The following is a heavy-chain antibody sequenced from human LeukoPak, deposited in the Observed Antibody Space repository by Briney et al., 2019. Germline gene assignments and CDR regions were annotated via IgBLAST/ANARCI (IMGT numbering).Heavy chain of an antibody. CDR1: GFTFSSYS. J-gene: IGHJ4*02. D-gene: IGHD4-17*01. V-gene: IGHV3-21*01. CDR3: ARDSYGDFDY. Sequence: GGSLRLSCAASGFTFSSYSMNWVRQAPGKGLEWVSSISSSSSYIYYADSVNGRFTISRDNPKNSLYLQMNSLRAEDTAVYYCARDSYGDFDYWGQGTLVTVSS. CDR2: ISSSSSYI.